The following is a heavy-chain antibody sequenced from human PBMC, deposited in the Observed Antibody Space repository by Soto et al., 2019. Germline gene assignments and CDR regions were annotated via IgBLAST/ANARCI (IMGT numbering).Heavy chain of an antibody. D-gene: IGHD3-9*01. Sequence: EVQLLESGGGLVQPGGSLRLSCAASGFTFNIYAMTWVRQAPGKGLEWVSGISGSGGRTYYADSVKGRFTISRDNSKNTLALQMNSLRAEDTAVYYCAKLNDYDILTGYRSEYFQHWGQGTLVTVSS. CDR2: ISGSGGRT. CDR3: AKLNDYDILTGYRSEYFQH. J-gene: IGHJ1*01. V-gene: IGHV3-23*01. CDR1: GFTFNIYA.